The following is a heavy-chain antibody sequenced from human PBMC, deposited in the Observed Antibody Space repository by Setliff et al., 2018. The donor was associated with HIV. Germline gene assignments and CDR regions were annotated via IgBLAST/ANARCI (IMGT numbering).Heavy chain of an antibody. Sequence: ASVKVSCKASGSTFTSYGISWVRQAPGQGLEWMGWISGYNGNTNYAQKFQGRVTMTTDTSTSTAYMQLRSLGSDDTAVYYCASGRGEYSSGWFRSALDIWGQGTMVTVS. J-gene: IGHJ3*02. CDR2: ISGYNGNT. CDR3: ASGRGEYSSGWFRSALDI. V-gene: IGHV1-18*01. CDR1: GSTFTSYG. D-gene: IGHD6-19*01.